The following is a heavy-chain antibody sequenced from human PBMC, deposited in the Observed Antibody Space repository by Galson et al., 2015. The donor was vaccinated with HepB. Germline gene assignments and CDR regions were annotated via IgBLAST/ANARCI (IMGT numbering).Heavy chain of an antibody. V-gene: IGHV3-23*01. J-gene: IGHJ4*02. CDR3: ARRTFHSASSFDY. D-gene: IGHD6-6*01. CDR2: VSDDGYST. CDR1: GFTFSTYA. Sequence: SLRLSCAASGFTFSTYAMSWVRQAPGKGLEWVSGVSDDGYSTYYADSVRGRFTISRDNSRNTLYLQMNSLRAADTAVYYCARRTFHSASSFDYWGQGTLVTVSS.